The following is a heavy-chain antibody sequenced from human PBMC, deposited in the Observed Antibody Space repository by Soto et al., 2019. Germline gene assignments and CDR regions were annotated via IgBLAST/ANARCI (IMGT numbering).Heavy chain of an antibody. J-gene: IGHJ4*02. Sequence: QVQLVESGGGVVQPGRSLRLSCAASGFTFSSYGMHWVRQAPGKGLEWVAVISYDGSNKYYADSVKGRFTISRDNSKNTLYLQMNSLRAEDTAVYYCAKDGTHNWSFDYWGQGTLVTVSS. CDR3: AKDGTHNWSFDY. V-gene: IGHV3-30*18. D-gene: IGHD1-20*01. CDR1: GFTFSSYG. CDR2: ISYDGSNK.